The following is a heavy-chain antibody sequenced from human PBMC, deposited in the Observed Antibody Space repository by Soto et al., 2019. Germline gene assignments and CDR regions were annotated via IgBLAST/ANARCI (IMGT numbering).Heavy chain of an antibody. CDR2: IIPIFGTA. V-gene: IGHV1-69*13. D-gene: IGHD2-15*01. CDR1: GGTFSSYA. Sequence: WASVKVSCKASGGTFSSYAISWVRQAPGQGLEWMGGIIPIFGTANYAQKFQGRVTITADESTSTAYMELSSLRSEDTAVYYCCNLSSGGYYYYYGMDVWGQGTTVTVSS. J-gene: IGHJ6*02. CDR3: CNLSSGGYYYYYGMDV.